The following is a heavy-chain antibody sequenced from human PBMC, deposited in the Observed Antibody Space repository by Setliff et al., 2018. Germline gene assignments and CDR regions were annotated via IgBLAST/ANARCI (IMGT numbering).Heavy chain of an antibody. CDR1: GGSISSGSYY. CDR3: ARLRGAFDY. D-gene: IGHD3-16*01. J-gene: IGHJ4*02. V-gene: IGHV4-61*10. Sequence: PSETLSLTCTVSGGSISSGSYYWSWVRQPAGKGLEWIGSIYYSGSTYYNPSLESPVTISVDTSKNQFSLRLNSATAADTALYYCARLRGAFDYWGQGTLVTVSS. CDR2: IYYSGST.